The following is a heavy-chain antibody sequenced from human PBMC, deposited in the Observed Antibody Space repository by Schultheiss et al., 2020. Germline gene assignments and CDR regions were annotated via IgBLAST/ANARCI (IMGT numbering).Heavy chain of an antibody. J-gene: IGHJ4*02. D-gene: IGHD3-22*01. CDR2: IWYDGSNK. CDR1: GFTFSSYG. Sequence: GESLKISCAASGFTFSSYGMHWVRQAPGKGLEWVAVIWYDGSNKYYADSVKGRFTISRDNSKNTLYLQMNSLRAEDTAVYYCAREGYYDSSGYYYVSNWGFDYWGQGTLVTVSS. CDR3: AREGYYDSSGYYYVSNWGFDY. V-gene: IGHV3-33*01.